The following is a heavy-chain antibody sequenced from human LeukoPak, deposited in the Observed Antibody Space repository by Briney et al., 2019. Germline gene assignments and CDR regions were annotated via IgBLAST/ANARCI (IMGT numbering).Heavy chain of an antibody. CDR3: ARDPDDSSGYYSYYFDY. J-gene: IGHJ4*02. V-gene: IGHV3-7*01. D-gene: IGHD3-22*01. CDR2: IKQDGSEK. Sequence: GGSLRLSCAASGFTFSSYWMNWVRQVPGKGLEWVANIKQDGSEKNYVDSVKGRFTISRDNAKNSLYLQMSNLRAEDTAVYFCARDPDDSSGYYSYYFDYWGQGALVTVSS. CDR1: GFTFSSYW.